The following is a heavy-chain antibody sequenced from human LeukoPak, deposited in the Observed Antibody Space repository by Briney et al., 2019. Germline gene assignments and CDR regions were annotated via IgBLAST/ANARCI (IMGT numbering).Heavy chain of an antibody. V-gene: IGHV3-53*01. CDR3: ARDGIAAAGTLSY. D-gene: IGHD6-13*01. J-gene: IGHJ4*02. CDR1: GFTVSSNY. Sequence: PGGSLRLSCAASGFTVSSNYMSWVRQAPGKGLEWVSVIYSGGSTYYADSVKGRFTISRDNSKNTLYLQMNSLRAEDTAVYYCARDGIAAAGTLSYWGQGTLVTVSS. CDR2: IYSGGST.